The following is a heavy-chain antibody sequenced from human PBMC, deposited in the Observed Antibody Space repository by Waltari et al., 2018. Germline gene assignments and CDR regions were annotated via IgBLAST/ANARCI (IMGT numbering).Heavy chain of an antibody. CDR2: IYTSGST. CDR1: VGSISSYY. Sequence: QVQLPESGPGLVTPSATLSLTCTVSVGSISSYYWRWIRTPAGKGLEWIGRIYTSGSTNDNTTLKSRVTMSVDTSKKQFSLKLSSVTAADTAVYYCARGHSKYSGSYDWFDPWGQGTLVTVSS. V-gene: IGHV4-4*07. D-gene: IGHD1-26*01. CDR3: ARGHSKYSGSYDWFDP. J-gene: IGHJ5*02.